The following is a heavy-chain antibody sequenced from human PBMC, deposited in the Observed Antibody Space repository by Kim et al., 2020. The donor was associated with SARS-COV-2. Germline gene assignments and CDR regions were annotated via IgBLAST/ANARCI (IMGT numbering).Heavy chain of an antibody. CDR3: ARDSGGSDLR. D-gene: IGHD1-26*01. CDR2: T. V-gene: IGHV4-59*01. Sequence: TNCNPTLKSRVTISVDTSKNQFSLKRSSVTAADTAVYYCARDSGGSDLRWGQGTLVTVSS. J-gene: IGHJ4*02.